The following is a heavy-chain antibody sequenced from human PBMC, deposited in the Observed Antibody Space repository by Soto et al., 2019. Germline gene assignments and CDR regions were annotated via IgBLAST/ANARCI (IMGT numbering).Heavy chain of an antibody. CDR2: ISHDGDNK. Sequence: QVQLVESGGGVVQPGRSLRLSCAASGFTFSNSGMHWVRQAPGKGLEWVAVISHDGDNKYYADPVKGRFIISRDNSKNTLYLQMNSLRAEDTAVYYCARDYDYGGTVYGMDVWGQGTTVTVSS. V-gene: IGHV3-33*05. D-gene: IGHD4-17*01. CDR1: GFTFSNSG. CDR3: ARDYDYGGTVYGMDV. J-gene: IGHJ6*02.